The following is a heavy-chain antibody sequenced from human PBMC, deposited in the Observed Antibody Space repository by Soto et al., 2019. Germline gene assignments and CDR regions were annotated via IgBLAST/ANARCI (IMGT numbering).Heavy chain of an antibody. D-gene: IGHD2-15*01. CDR1: GYSFTSYW. CDR2: IDPSDSYT. V-gene: IGHV5-10-1*01. CDR3: ARHDPSYCSGGSCYYGMDV. Sequence: PGESLKISCKGSGYSFTSYWISWVRQMPGKGLEWMGRIDPSDSYTNYSPSFQSHVTISADKSISTAYLQWSSLKATDTAMYYCARHDPSYCSGGSCYYGMDVWGQGTTVTVSS. J-gene: IGHJ6*02.